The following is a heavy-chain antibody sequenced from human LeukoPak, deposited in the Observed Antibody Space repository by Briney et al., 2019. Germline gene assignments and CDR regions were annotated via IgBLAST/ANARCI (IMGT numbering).Heavy chain of an antibody. CDR2: ISSSGGST. V-gene: IGHV3-23*01. CDR3: AKDFIVAATRGDY. CDR1: GLIFSSYV. Sequence: GGAVRLSCASSGLIFSSYVMSGVRQAPWRGVEWVSAISSSGGSTYYADSVKGRFTISRDNSKNTLYLQMNSLRAEDTAVYYCAKDFIVAATRGDYWGQGTLVTVSS. D-gene: IGHD1-26*01. J-gene: IGHJ4*02.